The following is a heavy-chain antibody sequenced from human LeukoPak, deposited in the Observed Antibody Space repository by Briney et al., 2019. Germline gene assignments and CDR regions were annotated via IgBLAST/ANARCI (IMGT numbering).Heavy chain of an antibody. Sequence: PGGSLRLSCAASGFTFSSYSMNWVRQAPGKGLEWVSFISSSSSYIYYADSVKGRFTISRDNAKNTLYLQMNSLRAEDTAVYYCAKVPADPSEPLPPHAFDIWGQGTMVSVSS. V-gene: IGHV3-21*04. CDR1: GFTFSSYS. CDR3: AKVPADPSEPLPPHAFDI. J-gene: IGHJ3*02. D-gene: IGHD2-2*01. CDR2: ISSSSSYI.